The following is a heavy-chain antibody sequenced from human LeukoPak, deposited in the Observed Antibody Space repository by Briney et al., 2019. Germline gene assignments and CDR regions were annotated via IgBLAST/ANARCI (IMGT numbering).Heavy chain of an antibody. CDR1: GFNFSRHS. CDR3: AREIYSGSAK. J-gene: IGHJ4*02. CDR2: IYSGGST. V-gene: IGHV3-53*01. Sequence: GGSLRLSCAASGFNFSRHSMNWVRQAPGKGLEWVSVIYSGGSTYYADSVKGRFTISRDNSKNTLYLQMNSLRAEDTAVYYCAREIYSGSAKWGQGTLVTVSS. D-gene: IGHD1-26*01.